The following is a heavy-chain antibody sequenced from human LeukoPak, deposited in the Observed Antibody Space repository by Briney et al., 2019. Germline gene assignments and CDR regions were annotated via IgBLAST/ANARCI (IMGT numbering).Heavy chain of an antibody. V-gene: IGHV4-39*01. D-gene: IGHD2-15*01. J-gene: IGHJ4*02. CDR3: ASHYCSGGSCYAGY. Sequence: SETLSLTCTVSGGSISSSSYYWGWLRQPPGKGLEWIGSIYYSGSTYYNPSLKSRVTISVDTSKKQCSLKLSSVTAADTAVYYCASHYCSGGSCYAGYWGQGTLVTVSS. CDR2: IYYSGST. CDR1: GGSISSSSYY.